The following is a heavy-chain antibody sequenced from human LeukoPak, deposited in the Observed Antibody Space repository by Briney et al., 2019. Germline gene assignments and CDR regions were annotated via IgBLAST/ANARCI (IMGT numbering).Heavy chain of an antibody. D-gene: IGHD1-26*01. V-gene: IGHV4-34*01. CDR2: INHSGST. Sequence: PSETLSLTCAVYGGSFSDYYCNWIRQPPGKGLEWIGEINHSGSTNYNPSLKSRVSISVDTSKNQVSLKLSSVTAADTAVYYCARVRLGGTDYWGQGTLVTVSS. CDR3: ARVRLGGTDY. CDR1: GGSFSDYY. J-gene: IGHJ4*02.